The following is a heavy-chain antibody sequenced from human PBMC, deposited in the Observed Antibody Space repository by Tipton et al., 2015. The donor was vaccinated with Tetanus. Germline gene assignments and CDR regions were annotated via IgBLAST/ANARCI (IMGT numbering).Heavy chain of an antibody. J-gene: IGHJ3*02. CDR2: IHHSGLA. D-gene: IGHD4-11*01. Sequence: TLSLTCNVSGGSITKDYWSWIRQSPGKGLEWIAFIHHSGLAFSKPSLKSRVSISIDTSQNQFSLRLTSVTAADTAVYFCARNVYTVTNDAFDIWGHGTLVNVSS. V-gene: IGHV4-30-4*08. CDR1: GGSITKDY. CDR3: ARNVYTVTNDAFDI.